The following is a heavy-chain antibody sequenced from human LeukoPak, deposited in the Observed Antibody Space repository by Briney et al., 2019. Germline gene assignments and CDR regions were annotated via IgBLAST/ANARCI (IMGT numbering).Heavy chain of an antibody. J-gene: IGHJ6*02. D-gene: IGHD3-10*01. CDR2: ISAYNGNT. CDR3: ARDFEYGRGSGSYLARYYYYYYGMDV. V-gene: IGHV1-18*01. Sequence: ASVKVSCKASGYTFTSYGISWVRQAPGQGREWMGWISAYNGNTNYAQKLQGRVTMTTDTSTSTAYMELRSLRSDDTAVYYCARDFEYGRGSGSYLARYYYYYYGMDVWGQGTTVTVSS. CDR1: GYTFTSYG.